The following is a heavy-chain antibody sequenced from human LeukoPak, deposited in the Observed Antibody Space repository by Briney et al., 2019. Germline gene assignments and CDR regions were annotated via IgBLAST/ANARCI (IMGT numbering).Heavy chain of an antibody. CDR3: AKSMVRGVPRTPSDY. D-gene: IGHD3-10*01. CDR1: GFTFSSYA. J-gene: IGHJ4*02. Sequence: PGGSLRLSCAASGFTFSSYAMSWVRQAPGKGLEWVSAISGSGGSTYYADSVKGRFTISRDNSKNTLYLQMDSLRAEDTVVYYCAKSMVRGVPRTPSDYWGQGTLVTVSS. CDR2: ISGSGGST. V-gene: IGHV3-23*01.